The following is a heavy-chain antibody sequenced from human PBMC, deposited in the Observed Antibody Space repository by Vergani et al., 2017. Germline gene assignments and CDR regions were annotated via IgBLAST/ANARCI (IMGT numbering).Heavy chain of an antibody. V-gene: IGHV4-61*02. CDR2: IYTSGST. J-gene: IGHJ5*02. D-gene: IGHD6-19*01. Sequence: QVQLQESGPGLVKPSQTLSLTCTVSGGSISSGSYYWSWIRQPAGKGLEWIGRIYTSGSTNYNPSLKSRVTISVDTSKNQFSLKLSSVTAADTAVYYCAGSKQWQNXFDPWGQGTLVTVSS. CDR1: GGSISSGSYY. CDR3: AGSKQWQNXFDP.